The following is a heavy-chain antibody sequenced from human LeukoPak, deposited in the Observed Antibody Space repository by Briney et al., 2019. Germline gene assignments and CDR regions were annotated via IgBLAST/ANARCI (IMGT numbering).Heavy chain of an antibody. J-gene: IGHJ4*02. CDR2: ISSSSSYI. D-gene: IGHD5-24*01. CDR3: ARVSGEEMATIF. Sequence: GGSLRLSCAASRFTFSSYSMNWVRQAPGKGLEWVSSISSSSSYIYYADSVKGRFTISRDNAKNSLYLQMNSLRAEDTAVYYCARVSGEEMATIFGGQGTLVTVSS. V-gene: IGHV3-21*01. CDR1: RFTFSSYS.